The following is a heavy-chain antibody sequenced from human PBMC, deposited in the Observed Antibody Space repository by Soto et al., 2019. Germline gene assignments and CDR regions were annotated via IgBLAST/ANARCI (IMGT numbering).Heavy chain of an antibody. J-gene: IGHJ4*02. Sequence: QVQLVESGGDLVKPGGSLRLSCAASGYTFSDYYMSWIRQAPGKGLEWISYIDTSGTKIYYADSVKGRFTITMDNAKNSLYLEMNSLRVADTAVYYCASHYDMWSGYLSPVDYWGQGTLVTVSS. V-gene: IGHV3-11*01. CDR1: GYTFSDYY. CDR3: ASHYDMWSGYLSPVDY. CDR2: IDTSGTKI. D-gene: IGHD3-3*01.